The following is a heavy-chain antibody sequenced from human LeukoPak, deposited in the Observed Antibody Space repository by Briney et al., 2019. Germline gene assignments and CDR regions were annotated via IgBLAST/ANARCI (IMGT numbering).Heavy chain of an antibody. D-gene: IGHD3-22*01. CDR3: AREKYDSSGYYTDNYYFDY. Sequence: GGSLRLSCAASGLTFDDYGMTWVRQAPGKGLEWVSDINWNGGSIGYADPVKGRFTVSRDNAKNSLYLQMNSLRAEDTALYYCAREKYDSSGYYTDNYYFDYWGQGTLVTVSS. J-gene: IGHJ4*02. V-gene: IGHV3-20*04. CDR1: GLTFDDYG. CDR2: INWNGGSI.